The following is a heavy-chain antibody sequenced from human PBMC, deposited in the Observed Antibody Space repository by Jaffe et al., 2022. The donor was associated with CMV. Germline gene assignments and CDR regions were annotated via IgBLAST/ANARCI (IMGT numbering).Heavy chain of an antibody. V-gene: IGHV3-30*18. CDR3: AKGFYPNPRYFDL. CDR2: ISYDGSNK. D-gene: IGHD7-27*01. Sequence: QVQLVESGGGVVQPGRSLRLSCAASGFTFSSYGMHWVRQAPGKGLEWVAVISYDGSNKYYADSVKGRFTISRDNSKNTLYLQMNSLRAEDTAVYYCAKGFYPNPRYFDLWGRGTLVTVSS. CDR1: GFTFSSYG. J-gene: IGHJ2*01.